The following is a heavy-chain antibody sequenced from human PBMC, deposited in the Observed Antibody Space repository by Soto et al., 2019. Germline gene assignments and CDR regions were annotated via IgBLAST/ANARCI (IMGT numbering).Heavy chain of an antibody. J-gene: IGHJ4*02. CDR3: ASWQQLAYDY. Sequence: QVQLQESGPGLVKPSGTLSLTCAVSGGSISSSNWWSWVRQPPGKGLEWIGEIYHSGSTNYNPSLKXXVXIXXDKSKNQFSLKLSSVTAADTAVYYCASWQQLAYDYWGQGTLVTVSS. CDR1: GGSISSSNW. D-gene: IGHD6-13*01. V-gene: IGHV4-4*02. CDR2: IYHSGST.